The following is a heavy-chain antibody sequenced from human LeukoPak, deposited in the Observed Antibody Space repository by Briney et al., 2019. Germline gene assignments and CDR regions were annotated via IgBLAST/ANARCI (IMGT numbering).Heavy chain of an antibody. Sequence: SETLSLTCTVSGGSISSSSYYWGWVRQPPGKGLEWIGSIYYSGSTYYNPSLKSRVTISVDTSKNQFSLKLSSVTAADTAVYYCARDLGSSTSCCRFDPWGQGTLVTVSS. CDR2: IYYSGST. V-gene: IGHV4-39*07. CDR1: GGSISSSSYY. CDR3: ARDLGSSTSCCRFDP. D-gene: IGHD2-2*01. J-gene: IGHJ5*02.